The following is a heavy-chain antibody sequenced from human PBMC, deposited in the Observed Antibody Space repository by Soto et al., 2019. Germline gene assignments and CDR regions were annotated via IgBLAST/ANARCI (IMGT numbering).Heavy chain of an antibody. J-gene: IGHJ5*02. CDR3: ARDPSIFWVVAATHWFDP. D-gene: IGHD2-15*01. V-gene: IGHV1-18*01. Sequence: GASVKVSCKASGYTFTSYGISWVRQAPGQGLEWMGWISAYNGNTNYAQKLQGRVTMTTDTSTSTAYMELRSLRSDDTAVYYCARDPSIFWVVAATHWFDPWGQGTLVTVSS. CDR2: ISAYNGNT. CDR1: GYTFTSYG.